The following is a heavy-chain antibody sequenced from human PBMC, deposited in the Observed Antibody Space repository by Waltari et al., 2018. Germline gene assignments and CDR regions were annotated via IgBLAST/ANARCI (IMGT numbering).Heavy chain of an antibody. CDR1: GYSISHGYY. CDR2: IYHTGTT. J-gene: IGHJ3*02. Sequence: QVQLQESGPGLVKPSETLSLTRAVPGYSISHGYYWSWIRQPPGKGLEWIGGIYHTGTTYYNASLKSRVTISVDTSKNQFSLNLSFVTAADTALYFCARGGSGSYMGSFDIWGQGPMVTVSS. V-gene: IGHV4-38-2*01. D-gene: IGHD1-26*01. CDR3: ARGGSGSYMGSFDI.